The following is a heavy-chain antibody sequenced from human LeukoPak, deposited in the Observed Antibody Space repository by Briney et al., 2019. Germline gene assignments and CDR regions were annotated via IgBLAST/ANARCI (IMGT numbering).Heavy chain of an antibody. V-gene: IGHV6-1*01. Sequence: SQTLSLTCAISGDSVSSNSAAWNWITQSPSRGLEWQGRTYYRSKWYNDYAVSVKSRITINPDPSKNQFSLQLNSVTPEDTAVYYCAREGDGYINWTPDAFDIWGQGTMVTVSS. CDR2: TYYRSKWYN. CDR3: AREGDGYINWTPDAFDI. J-gene: IGHJ3*02. D-gene: IGHD5-24*01. CDR1: GDSVSSNSAA.